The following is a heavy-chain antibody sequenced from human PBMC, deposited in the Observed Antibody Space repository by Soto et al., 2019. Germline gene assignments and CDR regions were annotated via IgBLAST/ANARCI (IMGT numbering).Heavy chain of an antibody. Sequence: QVQLVESGGGVVQPGRSLRLSCAASGFTFSSYAMHWVRQAPGKGLEWVAVISYDGCIEFYADSVKGRFTISRDNSKNTVYLQMNSLTTEDSAVYYCARQDIEGTAMVEYWGQGTLVTVSS. CDR2: ISYDGCIE. D-gene: IGHD5-18*01. V-gene: IGHV3-30-3*01. J-gene: IGHJ4*02. CDR3: ARQDIEGTAMVEY. CDR1: GFTFSSYA.